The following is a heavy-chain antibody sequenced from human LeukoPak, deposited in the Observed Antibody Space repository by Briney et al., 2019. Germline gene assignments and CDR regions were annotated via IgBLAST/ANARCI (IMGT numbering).Heavy chain of an antibody. CDR3: AGEGSPYTSGWYFDY. CDR1: GFTFSTYN. CDR2: IISSSNNI. D-gene: IGHD6-19*01. V-gene: IGHV3-21*01. J-gene: IGHJ4*02. Sequence: GGSLRLSCAASGFTFSTYNMNLVRQAPGKGLEWVSSIISSSNNIYYADSVKGRFTISRDNVKNSLYLQMNSLRAEDTALYYCAGEGSPYTSGWYFDYWGQGTLVTVSS.